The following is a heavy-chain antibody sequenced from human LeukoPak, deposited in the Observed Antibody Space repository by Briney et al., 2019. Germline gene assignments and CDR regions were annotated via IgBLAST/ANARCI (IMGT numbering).Heavy chain of an antibody. Sequence: GGSLRLSCAASGFTFSSYSMNWVRQAPGKGLEWVSSISSSSSYIYYADSVKGRFTISRDNAKNSLYLQMNSLRAKDTAVYYCARVRDGYSFDYWGQGTLVTVSS. CDR2: ISSSSSYI. D-gene: IGHD5-24*01. J-gene: IGHJ4*02. V-gene: IGHV3-21*01. CDR1: GFTFSSYS. CDR3: ARVRDGYSFDY.